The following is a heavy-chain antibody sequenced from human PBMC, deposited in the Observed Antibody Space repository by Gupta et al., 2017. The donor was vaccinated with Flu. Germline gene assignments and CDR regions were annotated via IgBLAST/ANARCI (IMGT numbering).Heavy chain of an antibody. D-gene: IGHD2-15*01. CDR3: AEGCSGGSCFDY. CDR2: ISGSGGST. J-gene: IGHJ4*02. Sequence: EVQLLESGRGLVQPGGSLRLSCAASGFTFSRYAMSCVRQAPGKGLEWVSAISGSGGSTYYADSLKGRFTISRDNSKNTLYLQMNSLRAEDTAVYYCAEGCSGGSCFDYWGQGTLVTVSS. CDR1: GFTFSRYA. V-gene: IGHV3-23*01.